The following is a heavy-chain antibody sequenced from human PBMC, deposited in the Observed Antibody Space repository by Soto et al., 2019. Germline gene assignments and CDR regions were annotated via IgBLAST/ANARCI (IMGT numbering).Heavy chain of an antibody. CDR3: ARVGDVTMVRGVMRPWYYYYMDV. CDR1: SGSISSSNW. CDR2: IYHSGST. D-gene: IGHD3-10*01. J-gene: IGHJ6*03. Sequence: PSETLSLTCAVSSGSISSSNWWSWVRQPPGKGLEWIGEIYHSGSTNYNPSLKSRVTISVDTSKNQFPLKLSSVTAADTAVYYCARVGDVTMVRGVMRPWYYYYMDVWGKGTTVTVSS. V-gene: IGHV4-4*02.